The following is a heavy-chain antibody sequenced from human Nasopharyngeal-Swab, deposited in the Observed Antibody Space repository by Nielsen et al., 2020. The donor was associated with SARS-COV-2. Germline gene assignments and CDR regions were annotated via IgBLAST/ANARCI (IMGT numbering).Heavy chain of an antibody. CDR2: IYHSGST. V-gene: IGHV4-34*13. Sequence: WIRQPPGKGLEWIGEIYHSGSTNYNPSLKSRVTISVDTSKNQFSLKLSSVTAADTAVYYCARVWGATCLNWGQGTLVTVSS. J-gene: IGHJ4*02. CDR3: ARVWGATCLN. D-gene: IGHD1-26*01.